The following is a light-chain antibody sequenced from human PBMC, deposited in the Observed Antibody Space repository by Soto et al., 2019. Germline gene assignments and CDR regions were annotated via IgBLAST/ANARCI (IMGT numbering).Light chain of an antibody. V-gene: IGLV2-11*01. CDR2: DVS. CDR3: CAYAGSYTVVL. CDR1: SSDVGGCNY. Sequence: QSVLTQPRSVSGSPGQSVTISCTGTSSDVGGCNYVSWYQQHPGKAPKLMIYDVSKRPSGVPDRFSGSKSGNTASLTISGLQAEDEADYYCCAYAGSYTVVLFGGGTKLTVL. J-gene: IGLJ2*01.